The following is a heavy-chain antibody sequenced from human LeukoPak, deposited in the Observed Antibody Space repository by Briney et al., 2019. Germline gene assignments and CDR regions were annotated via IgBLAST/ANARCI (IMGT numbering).Heavy chain of an antibody. CDR2: ITSSSTTM. CDR3: ATTYAGSGSYSFDY. J-gene: IGHJ4*02. V-gene: IGHV3-48*02. Sequence: PGGSLRLSCAASGFTFSTYSMNWVRQAPGKGLEWVSYITSSSTTMYYTDSVKGRFTISRDNAKNSLYLQMNSLRDEDTAVYYCATTYAGSGSYSFDYWGQGTLVTVSS. CDR1: GFTFSTYS. D-gene: IGHD3-10*01.